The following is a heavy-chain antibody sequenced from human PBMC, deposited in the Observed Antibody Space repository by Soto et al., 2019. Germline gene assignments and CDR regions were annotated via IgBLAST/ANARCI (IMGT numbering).Heavy chain of an antibody. CDR1: GGSISSGGYY. CDR2: IYYSGST. CDR3: ARGPGTMAKIDY. Sequence: QVQLQESGPGLVKPSQTLSLTCTVSGGSISSGGYYWSWIRQHPGKGLEWIGYIYYSGSTYYNPSLKSRVSXXVXSYKNQFSLKLSSVTAADTAVYYCARGPGTMAKIDYWGQGTLVTVSS. J-gene: IGHJ4*02. D-gene: IGHD3-10*01. V-gene: IGHV4-31*03.